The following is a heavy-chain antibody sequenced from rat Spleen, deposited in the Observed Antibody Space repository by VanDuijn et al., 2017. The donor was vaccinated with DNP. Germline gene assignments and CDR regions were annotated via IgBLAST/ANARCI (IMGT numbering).Heavy chain of an antibody. D-gene: IGHD4-3*01. V-gene: IGHV5-31*01. J-gene: IGHJ3*01. CDR1: GFTFNNYW. CDR3: IRWNSGHFDY. Sequence: EVQLVETGGGLVQPGRSLKLSCVASGFTFNNYWMTWIRQVPGKGLEWVASITNGGGGTCYPDSVKGRFTISRDNAKNTLYLQMNTLRSEDMATYYCIRWNSGHFDYWGQGTLVTVSS. CDR2: ITNGGGGT.